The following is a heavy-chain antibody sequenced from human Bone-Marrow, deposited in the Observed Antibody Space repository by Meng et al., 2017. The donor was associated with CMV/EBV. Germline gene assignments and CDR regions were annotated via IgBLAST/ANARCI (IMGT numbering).Heavy chain of an antibody. D-gene: IGHD3-10*01. CDR1: GASVSSCSYY. CDR2: IDYRGIT. CDR3: ARDSGSDGFYSWFDP. V-gene: IGHV4-61*01. J-gene: IGHJ5*02. Sequence: GASVSSCSYYLTRIRPPTGKGLEWIGYIDYRGITDYNPSLKCRVTISSDTSKHQFSLKLRSMTAADTAVYYCARDSGSDGFYSWFDPWGQGTLVTVSS.